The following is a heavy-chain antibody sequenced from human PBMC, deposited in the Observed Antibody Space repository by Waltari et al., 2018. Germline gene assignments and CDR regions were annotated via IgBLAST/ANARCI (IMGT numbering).Heavy chain of an antibody. CDR2: INDNAGST. D-gene: IGHD6-6*01. J-gene: IGHJ4*02. V-gene: IGHV3-23*01. CDR1: GFNFRAYA. Sequence: EVQLLESGGGLERPGGSLRLSCTASGFNFRAYAMSWVRQAPGKGLEWVSEINDNAGSTYYAASVKGRFTISRDNSRNTLYLQMNSLRAEDTAIYYCAKEMTPYSSSSDFDSWGQGTLVTVSS. CDR3: AKEMTPYSSSSDFDS.